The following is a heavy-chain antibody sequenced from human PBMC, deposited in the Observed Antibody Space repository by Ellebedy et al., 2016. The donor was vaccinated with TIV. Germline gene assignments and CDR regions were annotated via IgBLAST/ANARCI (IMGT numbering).Heavy chain of an antibody. J-gene: IGHJ4*02. V-gene: IGHV3-53*01. CDR2: IYSGGST. Sequence: GGFLRLSCAASGFTVSSNYMSWVRQAPGKGLEWVSVIYSGGSTYYADSVKGRFTISRDNSKNTLYLQMNSLRAEDTAVYYCARGRGYAHQGLNFDYWGQGTLVTVSS. CDR3: ARGRGYAHQGLNFDY. D-gene: IGHD2-2*01. CDR1: GFTVSSNY.